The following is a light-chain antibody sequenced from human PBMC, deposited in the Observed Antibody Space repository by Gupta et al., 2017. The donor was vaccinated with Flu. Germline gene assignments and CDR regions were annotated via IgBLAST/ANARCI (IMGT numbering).Light chain of an antibody. CDR3: QQSYSTPFT. Sequence: PYSLSASVGDRVTITCRASQSISSYLNWYQQKPGKAPKLLIYAASSLQSGVPSRFSGSGSGTDSTLTISSLQPEDFATFYCQQSYSTPFTFGHGTKVDIK. CDR2: AAS. CDR1: QSISSY. J-gene: IGKJ3*01. V-gene: IGKV1-39*01.